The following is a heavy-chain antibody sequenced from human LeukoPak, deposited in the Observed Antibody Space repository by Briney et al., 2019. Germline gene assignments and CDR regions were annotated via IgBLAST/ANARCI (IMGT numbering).Heavy chain of an antibody. D-gene: IGHD3-3*01. CDR1: GGSISTGVYY. J-gene: IGHJ2*01. Sequence: SETLSLTCTASGGSISTGVYYWSWIRQHPGKGLEWIGYNTYYNPSLKSRVTISVDTSKSQFSLKLTSVTAAHAAVYHCARAILTPSGFVWHFDLWGRGTLVTVSS. CDR3: ARAILTPSGFVWHFDL. V-gene: IGHV4-31*03. CDR2: NT.